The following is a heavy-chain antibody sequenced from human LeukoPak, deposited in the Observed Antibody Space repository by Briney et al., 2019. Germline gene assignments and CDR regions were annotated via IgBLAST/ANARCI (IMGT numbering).Heavy chain of an antibody. CDR2: INHSGST. V-gene: IGHV4-34*01. CDR1: GGSFSGYY. Sequence: PSETLSLTCAVYGGSFSGYYWSWIRQPPGKGLEWIGEINHSGSTNYNPSLKSRVTILVDTSKNQFSLKLSSVTAADTAVYYCASVVVDCSSTSCYSNWFDPWGQGTLVTVSS. D-gene: IGHD2-2*02. CDR3: ASVVVDCSSTSCYSNWFDP. J-gene: IGHJ5*02.